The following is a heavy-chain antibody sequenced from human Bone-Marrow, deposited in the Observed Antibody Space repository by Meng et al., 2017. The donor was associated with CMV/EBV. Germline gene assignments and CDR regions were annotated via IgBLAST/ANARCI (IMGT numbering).Heavy chain of an antibody. CDR2: IWYDGRNK. D-gene: IGHD3-3*01. CDR3: ARPVPTYDFWSGYYYYGMDV. J-gene: IGHJ6*02. V-gene: IGHV3-33*01. CDR1: GFDFRNYG. Sequence: GESLKISCGASGFDFRNYGMHWVRQAPGKGLEWVAGIWYDGRNKFYADSMKGRLTISRDNSKNTLYLQMNSLRDEDTAVYYCARPVPTYDFWSGYYYYGMDVWGQGTTVTVSS.